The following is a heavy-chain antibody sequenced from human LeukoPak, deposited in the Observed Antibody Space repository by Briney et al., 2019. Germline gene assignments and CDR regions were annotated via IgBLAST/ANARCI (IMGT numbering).Heavy chain of an antibody. J-gene: IGHJ4*02. CDR2: INPSSGVT. Sequence: ASVKVSCKASGYTFTGYYMHWVRQAPGQGLEWMGWINPSSGVTNYAQDFQGRVTMTRDTSISTAYMELSRLRSDDTAVYYCVRDLTRIAVAGTGNYWGQGTLVTVSS. CDR1: GYTFTGYY. D-gene: IGHD6-19*01. CDR3: VRDLTRIAVAGTGNY. V-gene: IGHV1-2*02.